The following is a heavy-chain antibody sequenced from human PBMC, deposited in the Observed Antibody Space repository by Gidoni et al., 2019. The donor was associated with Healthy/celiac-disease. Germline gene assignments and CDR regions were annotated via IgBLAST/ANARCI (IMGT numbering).Heavy chain of an antibody. J-gene: IGHJ4*02. V-gene: IGHV3-11*06. Sequence: QVQLVESGGGLVKPGGSLRLSCAASGFTFSDYYMSWIRQAPGKGLEWVSYISSSSSYTNYADSVKGRFTISRDNAKNSLYLQMNSLRAEDTAVYYCATGQDIVVVPAANPFDYWGQGTLVTVSS. CDR3: ATGQDIVVVPAANPFDY. D-gene: IGHD2-2*01. CDR2: ISSSSSYT. CDR1: GFTFSDYY.